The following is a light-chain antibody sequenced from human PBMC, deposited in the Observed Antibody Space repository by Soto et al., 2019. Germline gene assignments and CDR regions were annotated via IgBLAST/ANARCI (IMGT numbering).Light chain of an antibody. V-gene: IGKV1-12*01. CDR3: HQANSPYT. J-gene: IGKJ2*01. CDR2: AAS. Sequence: DIQMTQSPSSVSASVGDRVTITCRASQGIRSWLAWYQQKPGKAPKLLIYAASTLQSGVPSRFSGSGSGTEFTLTISSLQPEDFATYYCHQANSPYTFGQGTKLEMK. CDR1: QGIRSW.